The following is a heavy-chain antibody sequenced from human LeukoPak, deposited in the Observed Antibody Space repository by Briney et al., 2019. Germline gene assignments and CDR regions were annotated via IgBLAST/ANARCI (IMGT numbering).Heavy chain of an antibody. D-gene: IGHD1-26*01. CDR2: IRYDGSNK. V-gene: IGHV3-30*02. CDR1: GFTFSSYG. CDR3: ARDPYSGSYSDYYYYYMDV. J-gene: IGHJ6*03. Sequence: GGSLRLSCAASGFTFSSYGMHWVRQAPGKGLEWVAFIRYDGSNKYYAASVKGRFTISRDNSKNTLNLQMNSLRAEDTAVYYCARDPYSGSYSDYYYYYMDVWGKGTTVTVSS.